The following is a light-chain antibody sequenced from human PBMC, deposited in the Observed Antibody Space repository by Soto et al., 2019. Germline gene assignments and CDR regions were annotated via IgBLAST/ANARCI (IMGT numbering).Light chain of an antibody. CDR2: AAS. Sequence: DIQMTQSPSSLSASXGDRVTITCRASQSISSYLNWYQQKPGKAPKLLIYAASSLQSGVPSRFSGSGSGTDFTLTISSLQPEDFATYYCQQEKTFGQGTKVDI. CDR3: QQEKT. J-gene: IGKJ1*01. V-gene: IGKV1-39*01. CDR1: QSISSY.